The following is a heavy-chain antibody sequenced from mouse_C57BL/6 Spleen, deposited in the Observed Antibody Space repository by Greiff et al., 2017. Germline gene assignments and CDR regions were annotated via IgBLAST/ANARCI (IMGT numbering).Heavy chain of an antibody. CDR3: ARDRTTVVAPY. CDR1: GYSITSGYY. CDR2: ISYDGSN. J-gene: IGHJ3*01. Sequence: EVQLQESGPGLVKPSPSLSLTCSATGYSITSGYYWNWIRQLPGNKLEWMDYISYDGSNNYNPTLKNRISITRDTSNNQFFLKLNSVTTEDTATYYCARDRTTVVAPYWGQGTLVTVSA. D-gene: IGHD1-1*01. V-gene: IGHV3-6*01.